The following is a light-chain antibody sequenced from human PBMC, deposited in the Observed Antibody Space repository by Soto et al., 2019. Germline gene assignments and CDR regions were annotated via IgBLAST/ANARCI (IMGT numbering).Light chain of an antibody. CDR3: AAWDVRLDGHVV. CDR1: SSNIGSNT. CDR2: NNN. Sequence: QSVLTQPPSASGTPGQRVTISCSGSSSNIGSNTVSWFQQLPGRAPQLLLYNNNHRPSGVPARFSGSKSGTSASLAISGLQSEDEADYYCAAWDVRLDGHVVFGGGTQLTVL. V-gene: IGLV1-44*01. J-gene: IGLJ7*01.